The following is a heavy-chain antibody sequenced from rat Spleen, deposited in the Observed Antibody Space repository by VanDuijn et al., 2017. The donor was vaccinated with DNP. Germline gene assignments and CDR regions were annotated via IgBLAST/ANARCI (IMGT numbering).Heavy chain of an antibody. D-gene: IGHD1-2*01. V-gene: IGHV2S8*01. CDR2: ISSGRST. CDR1: GFSLTSYG. J-gene: IGHJ2*01. Sequence: QVQVKESGPGLVQPSQTLSLTCTVSGFSLTSYGASWVRQSPGKGLEWIEAISSGRSTYYNSVLKSRLSISRDASKSQVFLKMNSLQPEDTAIYFCARDKSIEPLDYWGQGVMVTVSS. CDR3: ARDKSIEPLDY.